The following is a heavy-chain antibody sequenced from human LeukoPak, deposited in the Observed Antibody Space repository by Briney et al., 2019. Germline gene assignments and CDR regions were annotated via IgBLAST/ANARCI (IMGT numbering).Heavy chain of an antibody. J-gene: IGHJ6*02. CDR3: ARDPMLEPWFGELLSDYYYYGMDV. V-gene: IGHV4-39*07. Sequence: SETLSLTCTVSGGSISSSSYYWGWIRQPPGKGLEWIGSIYYSGSTYYNPSLKSRVTISVDTSKNQFSLKLSSVTAADTAVYYCARDPMLEPWFGELLSDYYYYGMDVWGQGTTVTVSS. D-gene: IGHD3-10*01. CDR1: GGSISSSSYY. CDR2: IYYSGST.